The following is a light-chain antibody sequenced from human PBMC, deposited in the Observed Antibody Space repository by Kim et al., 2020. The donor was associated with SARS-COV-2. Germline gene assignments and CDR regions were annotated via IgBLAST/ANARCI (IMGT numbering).Light chain of an antibody. Sequence: VGLGQTARITCGGNNIGGKSVHWYQHKPGPAPVLVIYRDINRPSGIPERFSGSNSGNTATLTVIKAQAGDEADYYCQVWDSSTSVVFGGGTQLTVL. V-gene: IGLV3-9*01. CDR2: RDI. CDR3: QVWDSSTSVV. CDR1: NIGGKS. J-gene: IGLJ2*01.